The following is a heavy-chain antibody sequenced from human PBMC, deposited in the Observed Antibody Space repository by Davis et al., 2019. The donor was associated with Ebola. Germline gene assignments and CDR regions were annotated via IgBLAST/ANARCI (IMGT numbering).Heavy chain of an antibody. J-gene: IGHJ4*02. CDR1: GFTFSDYA. D-gene: IGHD1-7*01. CDR2: IRSKAYGGTT. V-gene: IGHV3-49*04. CDR3: TTPRYNWNYGGPFDY. Sequence: GESLKISCTASGFTFSDYAMSWVRQAPGKGLEWVGFIRSKAYGGTTEYAASVKGRFTISRDDSKSIAYLQMNSLKTEDTAVYYCTTPRYNWNYGGPFDYWGQGTLVTVSS.